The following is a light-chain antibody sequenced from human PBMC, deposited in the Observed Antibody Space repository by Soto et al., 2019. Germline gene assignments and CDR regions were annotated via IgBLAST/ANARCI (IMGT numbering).Light chain of an antibody. CDR3: CSYAGRIICDV. Sequence: QSALTQPASVSGSPGQSITISCTGTSSDVGSYNLVSWYQQHPGKAPKLIIYEVTKRPSGISNRFSGSKSGSTASLTISGLQAEDESDYYCCSYAGRIICDVFGTGTKLTVL. CDR2: EVT. V-gene: IGLV2-23*02. J-gene: IGLJ1*01. CDR1: SSDVGSYNL.